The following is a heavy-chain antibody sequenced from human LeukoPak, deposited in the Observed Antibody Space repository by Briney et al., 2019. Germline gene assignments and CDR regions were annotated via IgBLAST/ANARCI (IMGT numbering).Heavy chain of an antibody. CDR1: GFTFSSYE. Sequence: GGSLRLSCAASGFTFSSYEMNWVRQAPGKGLEWVSYISSSGSTIYYADSVKGRFTISRDNAKNSLYLQMNSLRAEDTAVYYCARGRPADIVVVVASSNFDYCGQGTLVTVSS. V-gene: IGHV3-48*03. D-gene: IGHD2-15*01. CDR2: ISSSGSTI. J-gene: IGHJ4*02. CDR3: ARGRPADIVVVVASSNFDY.